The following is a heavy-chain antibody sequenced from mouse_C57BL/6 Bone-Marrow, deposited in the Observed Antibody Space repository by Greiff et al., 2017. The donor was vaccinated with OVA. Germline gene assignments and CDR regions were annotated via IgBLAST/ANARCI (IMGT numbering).Heavy chain of an antibody. CDR1: GFSLTSYG. J-gene: IGHJ2*01. Sequence: QVHVKQSGPGLVAPSQSLSITCTVSGFSLTSYGVSWVRQPPGKGLEWLGVIWGDGSTNYHSALISRLSISKDNSKSQIFLKLNSLRTDDTATTYCAKKAYYSNYLDYWGQGTTLTVSS. CDR2: IWGDGST. V-gene: IGHV2-3*01. D-gene: IGHD2-5*01. CDR3: AKKAYYSNYLDY.